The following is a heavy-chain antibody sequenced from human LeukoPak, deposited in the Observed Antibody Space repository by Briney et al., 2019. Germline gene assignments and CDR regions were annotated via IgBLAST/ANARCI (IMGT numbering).Heavy chain of an antibody. Sequence: GGSLRLSCAASGFTFSSYGVQWVRQAPGKGLEWVAVIWYDGSNKHYADSVKGRFTISRDNSKNTLYLQMNSLRAEDTAVYYCARDGNKWEPSYFEYWGQGTLVTVSS. J-gene: IGHJ4*02. D-gene: IGHD1-26*01. CDR1: GFTFSSYG. V-gene: IGHV3-33*01. CDR3: ARDGNKWEPSYFEY. CDR2: IWYDGSNK.